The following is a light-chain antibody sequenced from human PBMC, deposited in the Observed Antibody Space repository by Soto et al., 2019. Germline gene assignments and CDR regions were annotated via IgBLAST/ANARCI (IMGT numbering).Light chain of an antibody. CDR1: QGIGDT. CDR3: HPHMNWPLT. J-gene: IGKJ4*01. V-gene: IGKV3D-15*01. CDR2: DTS. Sequence: ELVRTQSPATLSVSPGEGVTLSCRANQGIGDTLAWYRHKPVQTPRLLSDDTSTRATGVAARFSGSRPGPGFPLTINSLQSEDFAFYYCHPHMNWPLTLGGGTTVDIK.